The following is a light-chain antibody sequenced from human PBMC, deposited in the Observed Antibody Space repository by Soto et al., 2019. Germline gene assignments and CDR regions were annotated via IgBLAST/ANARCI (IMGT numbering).Light chain of an antibody. J-gene: IGKJ4*01. Sequence: DIQLTQSPSSVSASIGDRVTITCRASQDLSTWLAWYQHKPGQAPKVLIYAASSLQTGVPPRFSGSGSGTEFTLTINSLQAEDFATYFCQQANRFPLTFGGGTRVEI. CDR3: QQANRFPLT. CDR2: AAS. V-gene: IGKV1-12*01. CDR1: QDLSTW.